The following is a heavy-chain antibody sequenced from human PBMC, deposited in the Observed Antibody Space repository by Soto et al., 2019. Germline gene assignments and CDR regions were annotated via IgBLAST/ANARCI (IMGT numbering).Heavy chain of an antibody. V-gene: IGHV4-4*07. J-gene: IGHJ4*02. CDR1: GGSINTFY. D-gene: IGHD5-12*01. Sequence: PSETLSLTCTVSGGSINTFYWSWVRQPAGKGLEWIGRIFSSGSTSSNPSLESRVAMSVDTSKNHFSLNLSSVTAADMAVYYCAREGSYSAYNFAHGIQLWSFDFWGQGALVIVSS. CDR3: AREGSYSAYNFAHGIQLWSFDF. CDR2: IFSSGST.